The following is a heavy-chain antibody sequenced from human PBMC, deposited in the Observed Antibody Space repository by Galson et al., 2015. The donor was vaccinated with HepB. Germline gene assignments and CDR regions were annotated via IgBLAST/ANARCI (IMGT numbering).Heavy chain of an antibody. D-gene: IGHD4-17*01. CDR3: ARDPVPKYGDYGVYFDY. CDR2: ISYDGSNK. V-gene: IGHV3-30*04. CDR1: GFTFSSYA. Sequence: SLRLSCAASGFTFSSYAMHWVRQAPGKGLEWVAVISYDGSNKYYADSVKGRFTISRDNSKNTLYLQMNSLRAEDTAVYYCARDPVPKYGDYGVYFDYWGQGTLVTVSS. J-gene: IGHJ4*02.